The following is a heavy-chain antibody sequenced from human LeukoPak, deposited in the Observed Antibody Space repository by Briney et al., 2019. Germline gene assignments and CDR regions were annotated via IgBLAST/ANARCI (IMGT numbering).Heavy chain of an antibody. V-gene: IGHV3-30*02. D-gene: IGHD2-8*01. CDR1: GFTLSCCG. Sequence: GGSLRLSCAASGFTLSCCGMHWVRQAPGKGLEWVAFVRYDGGNVYYADSVKGRFTISRDNAKNSLYLQMDSLRAEDTAVYYCAGGVALNYWGQGTLVTVSS. J-gene: IGHJ4*02. CDR3: AGGVALNY. CDR2: VRYDGGNV.